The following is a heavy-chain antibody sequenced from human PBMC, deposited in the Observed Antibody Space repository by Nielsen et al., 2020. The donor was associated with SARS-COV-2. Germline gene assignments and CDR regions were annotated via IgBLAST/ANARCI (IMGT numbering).Heavy chain of an antibody. CDR2: IKLDGSEK. CDR1: GFNFRGYW. CDR3: AKAYSSGWYWCLDS. D-gene: IGHD6-19*01. V-gene: IGHV3-7*03. Sequence: GGSLRLSCVVSGFNFRGYWMTWVRQAPGKWLEWVGNIKLDGSEKYYADSVKGRFIISRDNAKNSLYLQMNSLRADDTALYYCAKAYSSGWYWCLDSWGQGTLVTVSS. J-gene: IGHJ4*02.